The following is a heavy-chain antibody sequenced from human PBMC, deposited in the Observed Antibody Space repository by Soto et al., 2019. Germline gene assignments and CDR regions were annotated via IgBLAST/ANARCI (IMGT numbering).Heavy chain of an antibody. CDR1: NASXSNDHW. CDR3: ARINYHGFRNFAH. J-gene: IGHJ4*02. CDR2: IFHSGST. Sequence: SETLSLTCAVSNASXSNDHWWTWVRQSPGKGLEWIGEIFHSGSTNYNPSLRSRVTVSVDKSKNQFSLKLTSVTAADTAVYYCARINYHGFRNFAHRGQGTLVTVSS. D-gene: IGHD3-10*01. V-gene: IGHV4-4*02.